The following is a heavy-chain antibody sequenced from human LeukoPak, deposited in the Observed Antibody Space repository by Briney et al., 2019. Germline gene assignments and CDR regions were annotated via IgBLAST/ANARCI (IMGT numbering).Heavy chain of an antibody. CDR2: GFYSGST. D-gene: IGHD2-21*01. J-gene: IGHJ4*02. CDR1: GGSFSSSSYY. Sequence: PSETLSLTCTVSGGSFSSSSYYWGWIRQPPGKGLEWIGSGFYSGSTYYNPSLMSRVTISVDTSKRQFSLRLNSVTAADTAVYYCTRHGGGYYYFDYWGQGTLVTVSS. CDR3: TRHGGGYYYFDY. V-gene: IGHV4-39*01.